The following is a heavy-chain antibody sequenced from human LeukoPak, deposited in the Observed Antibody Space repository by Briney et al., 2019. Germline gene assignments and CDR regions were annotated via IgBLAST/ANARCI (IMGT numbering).Heavy chain of an antibody. CDR3: AKDRRIVGATHTPDAFDI. D-gene: IGHD1-26*01. Sequence: PGGSLRLSCAASGFTFSSYAMSWVRQAPGKGLEWVSAISGSGGSTYYADPVKGRFTISRDNSKNTLYLQMNSLRAEDTAVYYCAKDRRIVGATHTPDAFDIWGQGTMVTVSS. CDR2: ISGSGGST. V-gene: IGHV3-23*01. J-gene: IGHJ3*02. CDR1: GFTFSSYA.